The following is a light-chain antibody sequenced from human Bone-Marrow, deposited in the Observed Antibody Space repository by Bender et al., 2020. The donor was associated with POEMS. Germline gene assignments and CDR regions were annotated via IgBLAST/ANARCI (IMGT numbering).Light chain of an antibody. J-gene: IGLJ3*02. V-gene: IGLV2-11*01. CDR1: SSDVGRYDY. Sequence: QSVLTQPPSASGSPGQSVTISCTGTSSDVGRYDYVSWYQQHPGKAPILIIYDVTKRPSGVPDRFSGSKSGNTASLTISGLEPEDEADYYCCSYTSKRTLVFGGGTFLTVL. CDR2: DVT. CDR3: CSYTSKRTLV.